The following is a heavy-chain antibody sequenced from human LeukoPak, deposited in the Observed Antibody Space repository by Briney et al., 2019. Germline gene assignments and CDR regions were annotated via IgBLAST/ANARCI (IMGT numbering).Heavy chain of an antibody. CDR1: GFTFSSYE. CDR2: ISSSGSTI. Sequence: GGSLRLSCAASGFTFSSYEMNWVRQAPGKGLEWVSYISSSGSTIYYADSVKGRFTISRDNAKNSLYLQMNSLRAEDTAVYYCARDGLYYYDSSSIDYWGQGTLVTVSS. D-gene: IGHD3-22*01. V-gene: IGHV3-48*03. CDR3: ARDGLYYYDSSSIDY. J-gene: IGHJ4*02.